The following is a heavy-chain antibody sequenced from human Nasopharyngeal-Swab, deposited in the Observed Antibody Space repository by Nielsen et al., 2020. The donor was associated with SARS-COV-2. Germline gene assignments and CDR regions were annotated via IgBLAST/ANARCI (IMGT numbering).Heavy chain of an antibody. J-gene: IGHJ6*02. CDR1: GFTFSSYA. V-gene: IGHV3-30*02. D-gene: IGHD5-12*01. Sequence: GASLKISCAASGFTFSSYAMNWVRQAPGKGLEWVAFIRYDGSDYYYADSVEGRFTISRDNAKNSLYLQMNSLRAEDTAVYYCARASGYDFGYYYGMDVWGQGTTVTVSS. CDR2: IRYDGSDY. CDR3: ARASGYDFGYYYGMDV.